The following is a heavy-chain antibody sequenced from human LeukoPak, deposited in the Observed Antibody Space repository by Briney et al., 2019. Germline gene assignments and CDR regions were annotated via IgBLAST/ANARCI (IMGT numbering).Heavy chain of an antibody. D-gene: IGHD4-11*01. CDR3: AREEMGNSKPGEPDYYYYYGMDV. V-gene: IGHV3-53*04. CDR1: GFTVSSNY. CDR2: IYSGGST. Sequence: GGSLRLSCAASGFTVSSNYMSWVRQAPGKGLEWVSVIYSGGSTYYADSVKGRFTISRHNSKNTLYLQVNSLRAEDTAVYYCAREEMGNSKPGEPDYYYYYGMDVWGQGTTVTVSS. J-gene: IGHJ6*02.